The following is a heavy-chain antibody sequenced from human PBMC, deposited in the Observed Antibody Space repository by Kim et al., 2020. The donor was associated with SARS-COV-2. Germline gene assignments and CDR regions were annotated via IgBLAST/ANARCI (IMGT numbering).Heavy chain of an antibody. D-gene: IGHD1-26*01. CDR2: SYYSGST. V-gene: IGHV4-59*13. CDR3: ATYPSDLIVGAMFGRDDWYFDL. Sequence: SETLSLTCTVSGGSISSYYWSWIRQPPGKGLEWIGYSYYSGSTNYNPSLKSRVTISVDTSKNQFSLKLSSVTAADTAVYYCATYPSDLIVGAMFGRDDWYFDLWGRGILVTVSS. CDR1: GGSISSYY. J-gene: IGHJ2*01.